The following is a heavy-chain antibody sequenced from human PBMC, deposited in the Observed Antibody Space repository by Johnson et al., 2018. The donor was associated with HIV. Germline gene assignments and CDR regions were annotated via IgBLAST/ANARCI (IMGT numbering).Heavy chain of an antibody. CDR1: GFTFSSYA. Sequence: QVQLVESGGGVVQPGRSLRLSCAASGFTFSSYAMHWVRQAPGKGLEWVAVISYDGSNKYYADSVKGRFTISRDNSKDTLYLQMGSLRAEDMAVYYCARPRTTVTQVDAFDIWGQVTMVTVSS. D-gene: IGHD4-17*01. V-gene: IGHV3-30*14. CDR3: ARPRTTVTQVDAFDI. CDR2: ISYDGSNK. J-gene: IGHJ3*02.